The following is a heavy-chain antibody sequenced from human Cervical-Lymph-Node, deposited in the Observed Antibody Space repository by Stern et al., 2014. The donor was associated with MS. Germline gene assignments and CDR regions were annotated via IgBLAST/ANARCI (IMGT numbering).Heavy chain of an antibody. CDR3: ARERLRDFNDYHFDS. D-gene: IGHD4-11*01. CDR2: VSSYNGNT. Sequence: VQLVQSGPEVRQPGASVRVSCKASGYTFTTPKYGIAWGREAPGRGLEWMGRVSSYNGNTAYAQKLQDRVTMTTDTSTSTAYMELRSLRSDDTAFYYCARERLRDFNDYHFDSWGQGTLVTVSS. J-gene: IGHJ4*02. V-gene: IGHV1-18*01. CDR1: GYTFTTPKYG.